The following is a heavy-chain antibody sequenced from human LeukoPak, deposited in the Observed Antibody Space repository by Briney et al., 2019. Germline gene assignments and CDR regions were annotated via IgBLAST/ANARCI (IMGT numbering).Heavy chain of an antibody. D-gene: IGHD3-16*02. V-gene: IGHV1-69*05. Sequence: SVKVSCKASGDTFSSYAISWVRQAPGQGLGWMGGIIPIFGTANYAQKFQGRVTMTTDTSTSTAYMELRSLRSDDTALYHCARVYDYVWGSYRYTGAFDIWGQGTMVTVSS. CDR2: IIPIFGTA. J-gene: IGHJ3*02. CDR1: GDTFSSYA. CDR3: ARVYDYVWGSYRYTGAFDI.